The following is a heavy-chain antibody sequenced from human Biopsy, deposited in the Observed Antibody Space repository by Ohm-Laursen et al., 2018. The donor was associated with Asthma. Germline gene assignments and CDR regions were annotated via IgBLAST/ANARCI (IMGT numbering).Heavy chain of an antibody. CDR2: INSVFGTT. V-gene: IGHV1-69*13. CDR1: GGTFNTYV. J-gene: IGHJ4*02. Sequence: SVKVSCKSLGGTFNTYVIGWVRQAPGQGLEWIGGINSVFGTTTYPQKFQDRVTITADDSTSTVYMELSSLRPEDTAVYYCARKAGSCISRTCYSLDFWGQGTLVTVSS. CDR3: ARKAGSCISRTCYSLDF. D-gene: IGHD2-2*01.